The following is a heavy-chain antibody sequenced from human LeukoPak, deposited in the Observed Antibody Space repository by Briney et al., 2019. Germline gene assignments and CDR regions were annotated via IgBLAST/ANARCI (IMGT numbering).Heavy chain of an antibody. CDR3: ARNFRDGYNTSFDY. CDR1: GFTFSSYA. Sequence: GGSLRLSCAASGFTFSSYAMHWVRQAPGKGLEWVTIISYDGSNKYYADYVKGRFTISRDNSNNTLYLQMNSLRGEDTAVYYCARNFRDGYNTSFDYWGQGTLVTVSS. CDR2: ISYDGSNK. V-gene: IGHV3-30*04. D-gene: IGHD5-24*01. J-gene: IGHJ4*02.